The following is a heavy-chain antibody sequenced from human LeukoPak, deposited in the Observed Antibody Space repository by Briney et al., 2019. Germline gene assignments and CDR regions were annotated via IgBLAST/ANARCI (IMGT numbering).Heavy chain of an antibody. V-gene: IGHV3-30*04. D-gene: IGHD6-13*01. J-gene: IGHJ4*02. CDR3: ARARGSGWYWGDFDY. CDR2: ISYDGSNK. Sequence: GGSLRLSCAGSGFTFSSYAMHWVRQAPGKGLEWVAVISYDGSNKYYADSVKGRFTISRDNSKNTLYLQMNSLRAEDTAVYYCARARGSGWYWGDFDYWGQGTLVTVSS. CDR1: GFTFSSYA.